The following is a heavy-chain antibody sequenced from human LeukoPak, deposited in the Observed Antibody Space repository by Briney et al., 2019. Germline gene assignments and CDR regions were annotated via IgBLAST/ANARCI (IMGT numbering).Heavy chain of an antibody. CDR1: GFTFSLYA. Sequence: GGSLRLSCAPPGFTFSLYAMTWVRQAPGEGLEWVSDISGDGSITYYADSVWGRFTISTDNSHNRLYLQMNRLRAEDTAIYYGAREISNGWGYFDYWGQGSLVIVSP. J-gene: IGHJ4*02. CDR2: ISGDGSIT. D-gene: IGHD6-19*01. V-gene: IGHV3-23*01. CDR3: AREISNGWGYFDY.